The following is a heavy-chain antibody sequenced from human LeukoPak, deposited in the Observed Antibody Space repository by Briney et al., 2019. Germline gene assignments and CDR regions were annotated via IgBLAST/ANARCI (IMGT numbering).Heavy chain of an antibody. CDR3: ARARYGSSPFDY. J-gene: IGHJ4*02. CDR1: GGSISSSY. V-gene: IGHV4-59*01. CDR2: IYYSGST. Sequence: SETLSLTCTVSGGSISSSYWSCIRQPPGKGLDWIGYIYYSGSTNYNPSLKSRVTISVDTSKNQFSLKLSSVTAADTAVYYCARARYGSSPFDYWGQGTLVTVSS. D-gene: IGHD6-6*01.